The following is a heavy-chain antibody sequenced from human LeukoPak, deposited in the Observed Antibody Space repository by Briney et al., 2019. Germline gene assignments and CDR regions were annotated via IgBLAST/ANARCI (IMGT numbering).Heavy chain of an antibody. CDR1: GYTFTGYY. Sequence: ASVKVSCKASGYTFTGYYMHWVRQAPGQGLEWMGWINPNSGGTNYAQKFQGRVAMTRDTSISTAYMELSRLRSDDTAVYYCARGPGRITMVRGARLDYWGQGTLVTVSS. CDR2: INPNSGGT. V-gene: IGHV1-2*02. J-gene: IGHJ4*02. D-gene: IGHD3-10*01. CDR3: ARGPGRITMVRGARLDY.